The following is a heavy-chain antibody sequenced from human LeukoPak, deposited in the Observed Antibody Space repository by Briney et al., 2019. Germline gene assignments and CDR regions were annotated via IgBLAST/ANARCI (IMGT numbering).Heavy chain of an antibody. J-gene: IGHJ6*02. CDR2: MNPNSGNT. D-gene: IGHD1-26*01. Sequence: GASVKVSCKASGYTFTSYDINWVRQATGQGLEWMGWMNPNSGNTGYAQKFQGRVTMTRNTSISTAYMELSSLRSEDTAVYYCARDQGDGGSYPNYYYYGMDVWGQGTTVTVSS. CDR3: ARDQGDGGSYPNYYYYGMDV. CDR1: GYTFTSYD. V-gene: IGHV1-8*01.